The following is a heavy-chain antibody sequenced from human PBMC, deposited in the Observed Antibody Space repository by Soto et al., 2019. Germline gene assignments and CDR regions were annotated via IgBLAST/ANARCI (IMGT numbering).Heavy chain of an antibody. CDR1: GGTISRYY. J-gene: IGHJ6*02. CDR2: MYNTGST. D-gene: IGHD2-21*02. Sequence: QVQLQESGPGLVKPSETLSLTCTVSGGTISRYYWSWIRQPPGKGLEGLGYMYNTGSTVSNPSFKSRVTISVDTSKNQFSLKLNSVTAADTAVYYCARDLWGYCGTDCYPLDVWGQGTTVTVSS. CDR3: ARDLWGYCGTDCYPLDV. V-gene: IGHV4-59*01.